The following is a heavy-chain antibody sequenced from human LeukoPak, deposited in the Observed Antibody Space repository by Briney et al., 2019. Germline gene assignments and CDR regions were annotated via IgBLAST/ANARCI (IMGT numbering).Heavy chain of an antibody. CDR1: GFTFDDYA. CDR2: ISWNSGSI. CDR3: ARRHYYDSSGYSLDY. J-gene: IGHJ4*02. Sequence: GGSLRLSCAASGFTFDDYAMHWVRQAPGKGLEWVSGISWNSGSIGYADSVKGRFTISRDNAKNSLYLQMNSLRAEDTAVYYCARRHYYDSSGYSLDYWGQGTLVTVSS. V-gene: IGHV3-9*01. D-gene: IGHD3-22*01.